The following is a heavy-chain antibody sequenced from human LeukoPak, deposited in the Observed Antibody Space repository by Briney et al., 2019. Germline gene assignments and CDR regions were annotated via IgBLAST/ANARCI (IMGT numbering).Heavy chain of an antibody. D-gene: IGHD3-22*01. J-gene: IGHJ3*02. CDR3: ATDSSGYHDAFDI. V-gene: IGHV5-51*01. CDR2: IYPGDSDT. Sequence: GESLKISCKGSGYSFTSYWIGWVRRLPGKGLEWMGIIYPGDSDTRYSPSFQGQVTISAGRSISTAYLQWSSLKASDTAMYYCATDSSGYHDAFDIWGQGTMVTVSS. CDR1: GYSFTSYW.